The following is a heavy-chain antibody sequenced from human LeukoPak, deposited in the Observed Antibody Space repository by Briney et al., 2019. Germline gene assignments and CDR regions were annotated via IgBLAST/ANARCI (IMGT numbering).Heavy chain of an antibody. V-gene: IGHV3-23*01. CDR3: ARDRGSGSSYFDY. Sequence: GGSLRLSCAASGFTFSSYAMSWVRQAPGKGLEWVSAISGSGGSTYYADSVKGRLTISRDNSKNTLYLQMNSLRAEDTAVYYCARDRGSGSSYFDYWGQGTLVTVSS. D-gene: IGHD1-26*01. CDR2: ISGSGGST. CDR1: GFTFSSYA. J-gene: IGHJ4*02.